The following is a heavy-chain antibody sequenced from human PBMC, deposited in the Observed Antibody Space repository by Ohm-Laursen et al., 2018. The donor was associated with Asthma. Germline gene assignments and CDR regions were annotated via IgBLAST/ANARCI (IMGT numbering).Heavy chain of an antibody. J-gene: IGHJ4*02. Sequence: GSLRLSCTASGFTFSSYAINWVRQAPGKGLEWVSSISVGGNTHYADSVKGRFTNSRDNSQNTVYLQMNSLRAEDTAVYYCAKRYLLTGGGHFDYWGQGTLVTVSS. V-gene: IGHV3-23*01. CDR2: ISVGGNT. CDR3: AKRYLLTGGGHFDY. CDR1: GFTFSSYA. D-gene: IGHD1-20*01.